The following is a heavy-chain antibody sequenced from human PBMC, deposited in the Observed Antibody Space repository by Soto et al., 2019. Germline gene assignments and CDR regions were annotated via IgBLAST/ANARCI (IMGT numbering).Heavy chain of an antibody. D-gene: IGHD2-15*01. CDR2: IDWDDDK. CDR3: ARLLRYCSGGSCYSGWFDP. CDR1: GFSLSTSGMC. V-gene: IGHV2-70*01. Sequence: SGPTLVNPTQTLTLTCTFSGFSLSTSGMCVSWIRQPPGKALEWLALIDWDDDKYYSTSLKTRLTISKDTSKNQVVLTMTNMDPVDTATYYCARLLRYCSGGSCYSGWFDPWGQGTLVTVSS. J-gene: IGHJ5*02.